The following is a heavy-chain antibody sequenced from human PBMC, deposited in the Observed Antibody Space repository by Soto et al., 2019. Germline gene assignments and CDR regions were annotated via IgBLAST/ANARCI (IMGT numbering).Heavy chain of an antibody. J-gene: IGHJ3*02. D-gene: IGHD3-22*01. V-gene: IGHV3-21*01. CDR3: ARDRSISSAEDI. CDR1: GFTFSAYS. CDR2: ISSSSSYL. Sequence: GGSLRLSCAASGFTFSAYSMNWVRQAPGKGLEWVSSISSSSSYLYYADSVKGRFTISRDNAKNSLYLQMNSLRAEDTAVYYCARDRSISSAEDIWGQGTMVTVS.